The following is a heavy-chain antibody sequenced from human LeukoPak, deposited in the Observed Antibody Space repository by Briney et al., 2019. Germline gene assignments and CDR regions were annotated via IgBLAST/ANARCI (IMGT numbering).Heavy chain of an antibody. CDR2: VHLGGRT. CDR3: AREGGFYRSLDY. J-gene: IGHJ4*02. D-gene: IGHD3-3*01. V-gene: IGHV4-4*01. CDR1: GGSVTSTNW. Sequence: SETESLTCAVSGGSVTSTNWWTWVRQPPGKGLEWIRDVHLGGRTNYNPSLTGRLTMSVDLYEHHISLKMTSVTAADTAVHCCAREGGFYRSLDYSGEG.